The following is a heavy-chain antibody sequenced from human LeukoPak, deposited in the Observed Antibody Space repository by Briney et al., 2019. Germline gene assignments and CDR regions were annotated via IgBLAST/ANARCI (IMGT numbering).Heavy chain of an antibody. V-gene: IGHV3-7*01. Sequence: PGGSLRLSCAASGFTFSSYWMSWVRQAPGKGLEWVANINQDGSEKYCVDSVKGRFTISRDNAKNSLYLQMNSLRAEDTAVYYCARDPRRPYSSGWYGPYYFDYWGQGTLVTVSS. CDR3: ARDPRRPYSSGWYGPYYFDY. CDR1: GFTFSSYW. CDR2: INQDGSEK. D-gene: IGHD6-19*01. J-gene: IGHJ4*02.